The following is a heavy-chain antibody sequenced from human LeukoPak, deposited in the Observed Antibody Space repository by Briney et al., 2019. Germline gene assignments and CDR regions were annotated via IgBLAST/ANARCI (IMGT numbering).Heavy chain of an antibody. V-gene: IGHV1-3*01. Sequence: ASVKVSCKASGYIFTKYVVHWVRQAPGQRPEWMGWIKAGNGDTKYSQNFQDRPTITRDTSASTVYMELSSLRSEDTAVYYCARDSTSTYYDFWSGYYNSSLPNWGQGTLVTVSS. J-gene: IGHJ4*02. CDR3: ARDSTSTYYDFWSGYYNSSLPN. CDR1: GYIFTKYV. D-gene: IGHD3-3*01. CDR2: IKAGNGDT.